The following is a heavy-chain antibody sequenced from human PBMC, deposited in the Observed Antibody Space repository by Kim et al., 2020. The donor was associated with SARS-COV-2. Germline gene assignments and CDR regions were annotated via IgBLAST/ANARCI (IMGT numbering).Heavy chain of an antibody. CDR3: ARGRYYGSGSTGPFDP. CDR2: IYYSGST. Sequence: SETLSLPCTVSGGSISSYYWSWIRQPPGKGLEWIGYIYYSGSTNYNPSLKSRVTISVDASKNQFSLKLSSVTAADTAVYYCARGRYYGSGSTGPFDPWGQGAVVAVAS. J-gene: IGHJ5*02. V-gene: IGHV4-59*01. CDR1: GGSISSYY. D-gene: IGHD3-10*01.